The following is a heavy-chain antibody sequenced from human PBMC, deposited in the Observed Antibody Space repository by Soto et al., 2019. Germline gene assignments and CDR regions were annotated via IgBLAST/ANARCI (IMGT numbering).Heavy chain of an antibody. CDR1: GFTFSSYS. CDR2: ISSSSSYI. D-gene: IGHD3-10*01. J-gene: IGHJ3*02. Sequence: EVQLVESGGGLVKPGGSLRLSCAASGFTFSSYSMNWVRQAPGKGLEWVSSISSSSSYIYYADSVKGRFTISRDNAKNSLYLQMNSLRAEDTAVYCCARTIWFGAPGAFDIWGQGTMVTVSS. V-gene: IGHV3-21*01. CDR3: ARTIWFGAPGAFDI.